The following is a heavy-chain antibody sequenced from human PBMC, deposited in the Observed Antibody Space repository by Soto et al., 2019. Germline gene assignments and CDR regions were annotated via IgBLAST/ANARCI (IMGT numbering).Heavy chain of an antibody. Sequence: PGGSLRLSCAASGFTFSSYAMSWVRQAPGKGLEWVSAISGSGGSTYYADSVKGRFTISRDNSKNTLYLQMNSLRAEDTAVYYCAKRRRDGYNSWGPFDYWGQGTLVTVSS. CDR1: GFTFSSYA. D-gene: IGHD5-12*01. CDR2: ISGSGGST. J-gene: IGHJ4*02. V-gene: IGHV3-23*01. CDR3: AKRRRDGYNSWGPFDY.